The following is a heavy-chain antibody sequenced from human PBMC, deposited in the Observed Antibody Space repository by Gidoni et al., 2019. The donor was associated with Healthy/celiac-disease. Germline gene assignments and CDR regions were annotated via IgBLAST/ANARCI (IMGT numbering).Heavy chain of an antibody. V-gene: IGHV1-18*01. CDR1: GYTCTSDG. Sequence: QVQLVQSGAEVKKPGASVKVSCKASGYTCTSDGISWVRQAPGQGLEWMGWISAYNGNTNYAQKLQGRVTMTTDTSTSTAYMELRSLRSDDTAVYYCARDDVAAAGTWSSAFDIWGQGTMVTVSS. J-gene: IGHJ3*02. CDR2: ISAYNGNT. CDR3: ARDDVAAAGTWSSAFDI. D-gene: IGHD6-13*01.